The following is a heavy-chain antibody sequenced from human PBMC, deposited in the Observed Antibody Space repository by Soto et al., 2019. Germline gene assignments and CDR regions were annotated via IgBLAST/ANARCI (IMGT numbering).Heavy chain of an antibody. Sequence: QITLKESGPTLVKPAQTLTLTCTCSGFSVSTTGVGVGWIRQPPGKALEWLALIYWDDDKRYSPSLKSRLTITKATSENQVVLRMTNMDPVDTATYYCAHRLTSPYYYYGSDYPHVFDIWGQGTMVTVSS. CDR3: AHRLTSPYYYYGSDYPHVFDI. D-gene: IGHD3-22*01. J-gene: IGHJ3*02. CDR2: IYWDDDK. CDR1: GFSVSTTGVG. V-gene: IGHV2-5*02.